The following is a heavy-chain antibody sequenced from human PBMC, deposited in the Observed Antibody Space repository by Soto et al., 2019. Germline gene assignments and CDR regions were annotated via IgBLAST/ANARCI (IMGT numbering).Heavy chain of an antibody. CDR1: GFTFSSYA. J-gene: IGHJ5*02. V-gene: IGHV3-33*01. Sequence: QVQLVESGGGVVQSGRSLRLSCAASGFTFSSYAMHWVRQAPGKGLEWVAVAWSDGSNKYYADSVKGRFTISRDKSKNTLYLQMNSLRAEDTALYYCARDRSGLPWFDPWGQGTLVTVSS. CDR2: AWSDGSNK. D-gene: IGHD6-25*01. CDR3: ARDRSGLPWFDP.